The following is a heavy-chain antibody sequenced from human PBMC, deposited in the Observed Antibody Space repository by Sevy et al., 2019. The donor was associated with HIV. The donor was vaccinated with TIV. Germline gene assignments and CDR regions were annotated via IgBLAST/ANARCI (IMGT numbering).Heavy chain of an antibody. CDR3: ARDTAYYDFWSGYYWANYGMDV. CDR1: GFTFSSYG. V-gene: IGHV3-33*01. CDR2: IWYDGSNK. Sequence: GSLRLSCAASGFTFSSYGMHWVRHAPGKGLEWVAVIWYDGSNKYYADSVKGRFTISRDNSKNTLYLQMNSLRAEDTAVYYCARDTAYYDFWSGYYWANYGMDVWGQGTTVTVSS. D-gene: IGHD3-3*01. J-gene: IGHJ6*02.